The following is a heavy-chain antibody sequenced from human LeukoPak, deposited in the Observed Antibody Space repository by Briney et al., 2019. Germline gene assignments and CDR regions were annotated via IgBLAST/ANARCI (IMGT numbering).Heavy chain of an antibody. CDR1: GFTFNSYG. J-gene: IGHJ4*02. Sequence: PGGSLGLSCAASGFTFNSYGMNWVRQAPGKGLEWVAFIQYDGSNKYYADSVKGRFTVSRDNSKSTVYLQMNDLRGEDTAIYYCTKAKGHSWLFSHYWGRGTLVTVSS. D-gene: IGHD3-22*01. CDR2: IQYDGSNK. V-gene: IGHV3-30*02. CDR3: TKAKGHSWLFSHY.